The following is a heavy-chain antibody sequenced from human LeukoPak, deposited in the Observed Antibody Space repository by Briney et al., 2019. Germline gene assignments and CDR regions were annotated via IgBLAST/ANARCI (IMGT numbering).Heavy chain of an antibody. CDR1: GGSFSGYY. CDR3: AREGLNVIRGVIPKEAWGWFDP. D-gene: IGHD3-10*01. Sequence: SETLSLTCAVYGGSFSGYYWSWIRQPPGKGLEWIGEINHSGSTNYNPSLKSRVTISVDTSKNQFSLKLSSVTAADTAVYYCAREGLNVIRGVIPKEAWGWFDPWGQGTLVTVSS. CDR2: INHSGST. V-gene: IGHV4-34*01. J-gene: IGHJ5*02.